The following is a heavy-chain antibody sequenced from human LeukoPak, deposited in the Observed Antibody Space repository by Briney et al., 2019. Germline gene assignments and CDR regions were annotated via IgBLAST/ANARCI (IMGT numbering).Heavy chain of an antibody. D-gene: IGHD3-22*01. CDR2: IYYSGST. J-gene: IGHJ4*02. CDR1: GGSISSSSYY. V-gene: IGHV4-39*01. CDR3: ARRSYYYDSSGYYKEVYFDY. Sequence: SETLSLTCTVSGGSISSSSYYWGWIRQPPGKGLEWIGSIYYSGSTYYNPSLKSRVTISVDTSKNQFSLKLSSVTAADTAVYYCARRSYYYDSSGYYKEVYFDYWGQGTLVTVSS.